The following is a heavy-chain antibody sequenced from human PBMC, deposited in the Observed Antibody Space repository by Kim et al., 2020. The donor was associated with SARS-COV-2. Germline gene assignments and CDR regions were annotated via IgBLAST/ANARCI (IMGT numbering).Heavy chain of an antibody. J-gene: IGHJ4*02. D-gene: IGHD6-19*01. CDR3: ESRSSGWYGGGY. Sequence: NYTPSRKSRVTISVDTSKSQFSLKLSSVTAADTAVYYCESRSSGWYGGGYWGQGTLLTVSS. V-gene: IGHV4-34*01.